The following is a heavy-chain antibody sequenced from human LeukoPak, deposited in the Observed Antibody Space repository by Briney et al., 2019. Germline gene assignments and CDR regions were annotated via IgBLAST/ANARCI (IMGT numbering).Heavy chain of an antibody. CDR2: IYHSGSP. J-gene: IGHJ4*02. D-gene: IGHD1-1*01. Sequence: TSETLSLTCAVSGGSISSNNWWGWVRQPPGKGQEWIGEIYHSGSPNYNPSLKSRVTISVDKSRNHFSLNLSSVTAADTAVYYCARVNINNWHSCDYWGQGTLVTVSS. V-gene: IGHV4-4*02. CDR1: GGSISSNNW. CDR3: ARVNINNWHSCDY.